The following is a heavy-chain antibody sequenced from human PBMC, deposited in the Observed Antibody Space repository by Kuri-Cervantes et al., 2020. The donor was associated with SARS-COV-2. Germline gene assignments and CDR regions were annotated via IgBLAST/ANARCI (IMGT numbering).Heavy chain of an antibody. CDR3: ARDVSGYSSSWYGPYYVDY. Sequence: SETLSLTCAISGDSVSSNSAAWNWIRQSPSRGLEWLGRTYYRSKWYNDYAVSVKSRITINPDTSKNQFSLQLNSVTPEDTAVYYCARDVSGYSSSWYGPYYVDYWGQGTLVTVSS. D-gene: IGHD6-13*01. CDR1: GDSVSSNSAA. J-gene: IGHJ4*02. CDR2: TYYRSKWYN. V-gene: IGHV6-1*01.